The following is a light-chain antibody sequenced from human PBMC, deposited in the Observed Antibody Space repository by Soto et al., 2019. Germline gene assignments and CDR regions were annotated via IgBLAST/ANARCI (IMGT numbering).Light chain of an antibody. CDR2: AAS. Sequence: DIQMTQSPSSVSASVGDRDTITCLSSQRMSRWLAWYSQKPGKAPKLLFCAASRLQSGVPSRFSGSGSGTDFTLTISSLQPEDFATYYCQQANSFPPDFGQGTRLEIK. CDR3: QQANSFPPD. V-gene: IGKV1-12*01. J-gene: IGKJ5*01. CDR1: QRMSRW.